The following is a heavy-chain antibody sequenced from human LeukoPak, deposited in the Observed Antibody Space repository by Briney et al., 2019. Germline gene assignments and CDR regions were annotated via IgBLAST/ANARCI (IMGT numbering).Heavy chain of an antibody. D-gene: IGHD6-6*01. CDR3: TRGTGIARPDY. Sequence: PGGSLRLSCASSGFRFTNYAMTWVRQAPGKGLEWVAAISNSGGNTYYADSVKGRFTISRDNSNSTLYLQMYSLRAEDTALYYCTRGTGIARPDYWGQGTLVTVSS. CDR2: ISNSGGNT. CDR1: GFRFTNYA. V-gene: IGHV3-23*01. J-gene: IGHJ4*02.